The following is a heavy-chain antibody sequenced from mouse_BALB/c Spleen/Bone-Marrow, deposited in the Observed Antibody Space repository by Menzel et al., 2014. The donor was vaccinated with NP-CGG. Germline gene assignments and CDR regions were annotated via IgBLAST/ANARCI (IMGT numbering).Heavy chain of an antibody. V-gene: IGHV1S81*02. CDR1: GYTFTSYY. CDR2: INPSNGGT. CDR3: ARSTMITYFDY. Sequence: QVQLKESGAELVKPGASVKLSCKASGYTFTSYYMYWVKQRPGQGLEWIGEINPSNGGTNFNEKFKNKATLTVDKSSSTAYMQLSSLTSEDSAVYYCARSTMITYFDYWGQGTTLTISS. J-gene: IGHJ2*01. D-gene: IGHD2-4*01.